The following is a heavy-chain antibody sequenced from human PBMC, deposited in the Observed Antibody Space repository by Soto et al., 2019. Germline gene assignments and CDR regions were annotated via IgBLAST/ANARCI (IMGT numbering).Heavy chain of an antibody. D-gene: IGHD3-9*01. CDR3: ARQKNDSLTGYYAYYGMDV. J-gene: IGHJ6*02. CDR1: GYSFSTYW. CDR2: IYPGDSDT. V-gene: IGHV5-51*01. Sequence: TGESLKISCTCSGYSFSTYWIAWVRQMPGKGLEWMGIIYPGDSDTRYSPSFQGQVTISADKSSSTAYLQLSSLKASDTAMYYCARQKNDSLTGYYAYYGMDVWGQGTTVTVSS.